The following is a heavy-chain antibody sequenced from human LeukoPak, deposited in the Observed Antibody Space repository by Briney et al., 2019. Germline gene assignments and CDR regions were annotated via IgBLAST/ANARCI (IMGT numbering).Heavy chain of an antibody. CDR1: GFTFSSYA. Sequence: PGGSLRLSCAASGFTFSSYAMSWVRQAPGKGLEWVSAISGSGGSTYYADSVKGRFTISRDNSKNTLYLQMNSLRAEDTAVYYCARDLERSLPLYYMDVWGKGATVTVSS. CDR3: ARDLERSLPLYYMDV. V-gene: IGHV3-23*01. D-gene: IGHD1-1*01. J-gene: IGHJ6*03. CDR2: ISGSGGST.